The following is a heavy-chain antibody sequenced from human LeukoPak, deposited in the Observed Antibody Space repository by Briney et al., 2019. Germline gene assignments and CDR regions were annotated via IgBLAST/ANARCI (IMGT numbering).Heavy chain of an antibody. V-gene: IGHV3-23*01. Sequence: GGSLRLSCAASGFTFSSYAMSWVRQAPGKGLEWVSAISGSGGSTYYADSVKGRFTISRDNSKNTLYLQMNSLRAEDTAVYYCAKDYYDSSGPYYFDYWGQGTLVTVSS. CDR3: AKDYYDSSGPYYFDY. J-gene: IGHJ4*02. D-gene: IGHD3-22*01. CDR1: GFTFSSYA. CDR2: ISGSGGST.